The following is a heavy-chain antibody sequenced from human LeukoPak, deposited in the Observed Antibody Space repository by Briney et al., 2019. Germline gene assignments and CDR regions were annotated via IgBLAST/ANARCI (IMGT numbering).Heavy chain of an antibody. V-gene: IGHV3-21*01. CDR1: GFTFSSYS. CDR2: ISSSSDYI. J-gene: IGHJ5*02. CDR3: ASAPLGSTRP. Sequence: GGSLRLSCAASGFTFSSYSMNWVRQAPGKGLEWVSSISSSSDYIYYADSVKGRFTISRVNAKNSLYLQMNSLRAEDAAVYYCASAPLGSTRPWGQGTLVTVSS. D-gene: IGHD1-26*01.